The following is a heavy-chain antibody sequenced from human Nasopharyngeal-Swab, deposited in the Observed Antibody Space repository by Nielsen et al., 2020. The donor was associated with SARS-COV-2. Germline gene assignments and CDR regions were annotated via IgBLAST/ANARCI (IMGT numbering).Heavy chain of an antibody. CDR3: ATGDPTVTTSNWFDP. D-gene: IGHD4-17*01. V-gene: IGHV1-24*01. CDR2: FDPEDGET. CDR1: GCTLTELS. J-gene: IGHJ5*02. Sequence: ASVRAYCKVSGCTLTELSMHWVRQAPGTGLEWMGGFDPEDGETIYAQKFQGRVTMTEDTSTDTAYMELSILRSEETAVYYCATGDPTVTTSNWFDPWGQGTLVTVSS.